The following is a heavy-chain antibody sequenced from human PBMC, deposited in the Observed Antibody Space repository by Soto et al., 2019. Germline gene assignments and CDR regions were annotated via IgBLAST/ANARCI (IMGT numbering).Heavy chain of an antibody. D-gene: IGHD6-6*01. Sequence: PSETLSLTCAVSGGSISSGGYSWSWIRQPPGKGLEWIGYIYHSGSTYYNPYLKSRVTISVDRSKNQLSLKLSSVTAADTAVYYCARDLGGSSSSVEGWFDPWGQGTLVTVSS. J-gene: IGHJ5*02. CDR1: GGSISSGGYS. CDR2: IYHSGST. V-gene: IGHV4-30-2*01. CDR3: ARDLGGSSSSVEGWFDP.